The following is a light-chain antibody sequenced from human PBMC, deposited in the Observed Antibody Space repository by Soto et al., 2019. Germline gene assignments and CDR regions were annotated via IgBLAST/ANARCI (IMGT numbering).Light chain of an antibody. CDR2: EVS. CDR3: SSYAGSNNVV. CDR1: SSDVGGYNY. V-gene: IGLV2-8*01. Sequence: SVLSQPPSASGSPGQSVTISCTGTSSDVGGYNYVSWYQQDPGKAPKLMIYEVSKRPSGVPNRFSGSKSGNTASLTVSGLQAEDDSDYYCSSYAGSNNVVFGGGTKLTVL. J-gene: IGLJ2*01.